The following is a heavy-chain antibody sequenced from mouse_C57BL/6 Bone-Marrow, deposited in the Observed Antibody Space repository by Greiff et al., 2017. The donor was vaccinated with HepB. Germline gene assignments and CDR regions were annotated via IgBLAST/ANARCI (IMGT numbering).Heavy chain of an antibody. CDR3: ARWADYYGSSSFAY. CDR2: IDPNSGGT. Sequence: QVHVKQPGAELVKPGASVKLSCKASGYTFTSYWMHWVKQRPGRGLEWIGRIDPNSGGTKYNEKFKSKATLTADKSSSTAYMQLSSLTSEDSAVYFCARWADYYGSSSFAYWGQGTLVTVSA. CDR1: GYTFTSYW. J-gene: IGHJ3*01. D-gene: IGHD1-1*01. V-gene: IGHV1-62-3*01.